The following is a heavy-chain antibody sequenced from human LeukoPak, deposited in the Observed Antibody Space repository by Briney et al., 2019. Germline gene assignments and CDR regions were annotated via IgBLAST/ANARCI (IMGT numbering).Heavy chain of an antibody. CDR1: GCSISSFY. CDR2: IYYSGST. D-gene: IGHD3-9*01. J-gene: IGHJ4*02. CDR3: ARHARGTIFFGGPSGWWDY. Sequence: SETLSLTGTGSGCSISSFYWSWNPHPPGNELEWIGNIYYSGSTNYNPSLKSRVTISVDTSKNQLSLKLSSVTAADTAVYYCARHARGTIFFGGPSGWWDYWGQGTLVTVSS. V-gene: IGHV4-59*08.